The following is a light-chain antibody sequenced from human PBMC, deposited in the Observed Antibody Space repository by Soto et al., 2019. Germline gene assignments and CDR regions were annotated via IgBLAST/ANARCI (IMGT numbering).Light chain of an antibody. V-gene: IGLV2-8*01. CDR1: SSDVGGYNY. CDR3: SSYSGSNNYVV. CDR2: EIN. Sequence: QSVLTQPPSASGSPGQSVTISCTGTSSDVGGYNYVSWYQQHPGKAPKLMIYEINKRPSGVPDRFSGSKSGNTASLTVSGLQADDEADYYCSSYSGSNNYVVFGGGTKLNVL. J-gene: IGLJ2*01.